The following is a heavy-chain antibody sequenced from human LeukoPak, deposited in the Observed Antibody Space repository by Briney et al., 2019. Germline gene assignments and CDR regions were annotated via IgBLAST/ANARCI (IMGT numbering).Heavy chain of an antibody. CDR2: IYYSGTTT. CDR1: GGSISSYY. V-gene: IGHV4-59*01. CDR3: ARGFDSKSTYFDY. D-gene: IGHD5-12*01. J-gene: IGHJ4*02. Sequence: PSETLSLTCTVSGGSISSYYWSWIRQPPGKGLEWIGYIYYSGTTTNYNPSLRSRVTISVDTSKNQFSLRLTSVTAADTAVYYCARGFDSKSTYFDYWGQGTLVTVSS.